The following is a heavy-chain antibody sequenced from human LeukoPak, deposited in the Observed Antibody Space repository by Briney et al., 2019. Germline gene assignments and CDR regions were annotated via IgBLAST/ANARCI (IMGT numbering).Heavy chain of an antibody. J-gene: IGHJ3*02. CDR1: GFTFSSYA. V-gene: IGHV3-23*01. CDR2: ISGSGGST. D-gene: IGHD4/OR15-4a*01. CDR3: AKTSKEVVLGDAFDI. Sequence: GGSLRLSCAASGFTFSSYAMSWVRQAPGKGLECVSAISGSGGSTYYADSVKGRFTISRDNSKNTLYLQMNSLRAEDTAVYYCAKTSKEVVLGDAFDIWGQGTMVTVSS.